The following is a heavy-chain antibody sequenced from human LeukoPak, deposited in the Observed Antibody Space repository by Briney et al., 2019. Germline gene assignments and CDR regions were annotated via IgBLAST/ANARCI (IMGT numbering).Heavy chain of an antibody. CDR1: GFTFSSYS. Sequence: GGSLRLSCAASGFTFSSYSMNWVRQAPGTGLEWVSSITSSSSHVYYADSVKGRFTISRDNAKNSLYLQMNSLRAEDTAVYYCASVLRFLEWLPRGYYYYMDVWGKGTTVTVSS. V-gene: IGHV3-21*04. D-gene: IGHD3-3*01. J-gene: IGHJ6*03. CDR3: ASVLRFLEWLPRGYYYYMDV. CDR2: ITSSSSHV.